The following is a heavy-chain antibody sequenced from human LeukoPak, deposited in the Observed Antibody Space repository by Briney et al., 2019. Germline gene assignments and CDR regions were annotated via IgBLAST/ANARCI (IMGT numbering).Heavy chain of an antibody. J-gene: IGHJ6*03. V-gene: IGHV3-7*01. Sequence: GGSLRLSCAASGFTFSSYWMSWVRQAPGKGLEWVANIKQDGSEKYYVDSVKGRFTISRDNAKNSLYLQMNSLRAEDTAVYYCARFGVPTIYYYYYMDVWGKGTTVTVSS. CDR1: GFTFSSYW. D-gene: IGHD3-3*01. CDR2: IKQDGSEK. CDR3: ARFGVPTIYYYYYMDV.